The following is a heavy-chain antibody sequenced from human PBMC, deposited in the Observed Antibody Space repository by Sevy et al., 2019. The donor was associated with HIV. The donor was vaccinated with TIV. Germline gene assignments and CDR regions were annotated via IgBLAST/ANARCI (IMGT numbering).Heavy chain of an antibody. CDR2: IYYSGSS. Sequence: SETLPLTCNVSGDSVSSYFWSWFRQPPGKGLEWIGYIYYSGSSEYNPSLRSRVTISIDTSKKYLSVKLTSVTAADTAVYYCARDSAVVPRALVYWGQGTLVTVSS. V-gene: IGHV4-59*02. CDR1: GDSVSSYF. D-gene: IGHD2-15*01. J-gene: IGHJ4*02. CDR3: ARDSAVVPRALVY.